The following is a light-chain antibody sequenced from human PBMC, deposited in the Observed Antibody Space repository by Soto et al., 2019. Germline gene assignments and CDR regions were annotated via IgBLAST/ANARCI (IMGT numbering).Light chain of an antibody. V-gene: IGKV1-39*01. Sequence: DIQMTQPPSSLSASVGDRVTITCRASQTISTYLNWYQQKPGRAPKLLIFAASSLQSGVPPRFSGSGSGTDFTLTVSSLQPEDFATYFCQQGYSTPLTFGGGTKVDIK. CDR1: QTISTY. CDR3: QQGYSTPLT. J-gene: IGKJ4*01. CDR2: AAS.